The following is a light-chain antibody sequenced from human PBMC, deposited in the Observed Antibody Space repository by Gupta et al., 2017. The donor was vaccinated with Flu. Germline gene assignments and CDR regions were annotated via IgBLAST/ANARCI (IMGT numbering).Light chain of an antibody. CDR2: GNN. J-gene: IGLJ3*02. V-gene: IGLV1-40*01. Sequence: QSGLTQPPSVSAAPGQRLTISCTGRSTNLGAGYDVHWYQQLPGTAPKLLLYGNNHRPSGVPDRFSGSKSGTSASLAITGLQADDEADYYCQSYDSGLSGSVFGGGTKLTVL. CDR1: STNLGAGYD. CDR3: QSYDSGLSGSV.